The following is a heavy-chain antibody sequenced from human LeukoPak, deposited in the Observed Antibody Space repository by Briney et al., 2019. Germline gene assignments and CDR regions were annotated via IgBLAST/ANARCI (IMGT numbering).Heavy chain of an antibody. J-gene: IGHJ5*02. D-gene: IGHD2-15*01. Sequence: PSETLSLTCTVSGGSISSSSYYWGWIRQPSGKGLEWIGSIYYSGSTYYNPSLKSRVTISVDTSKNQFSLKLSSVTAADTAVYYCARPIVVVVAATGWFDPWGQGTLVTVSS. CDR3: ARPIVVVVAATGWFDP. V-gene: IGHV4-39*07. CDR2: IYYSGST. CDR1: GGSISSSSYY.